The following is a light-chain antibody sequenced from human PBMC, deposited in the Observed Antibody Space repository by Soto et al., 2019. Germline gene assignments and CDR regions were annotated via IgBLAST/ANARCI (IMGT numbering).Light chain of an antibody. CDR2: GAS. CDR3: QQLNSFPIP. J-gene: IGKJ3*01. Sequence: IQLTQSPSSLSASVGDRVTITCRASQGISSFLAWYQQKPGKAPKLLIYGASTLQSGVPSRFSGSGSGTDFNLTIGSLQPEDFATYYCQQLNSFPIPFGPGTQVDIK. V-gene: IGKV1-9*01. CDR1: QGISSF.